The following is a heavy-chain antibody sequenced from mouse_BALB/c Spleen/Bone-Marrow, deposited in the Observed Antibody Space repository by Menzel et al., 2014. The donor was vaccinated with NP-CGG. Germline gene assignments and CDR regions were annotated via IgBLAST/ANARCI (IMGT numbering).Heavy chain of an antibody. Sequence: EVQRVESGGGLAQPGGSLKLSCATSGFTFSDYYMYWVRQTPEKRLEWVAYISNGGGSTYYLDTVKGRFTISRDNAKNTLYLQMSRLKSEDTAMYYCARGGIYYGMDYWGQGTSVTVSS. CDR3: ARGGIYYGMDY. V-gene: IGHV5-12*02. CDR2: ISNGGGST. J-gene: IGHJ4*01. CDR1: GFTFSDYY.